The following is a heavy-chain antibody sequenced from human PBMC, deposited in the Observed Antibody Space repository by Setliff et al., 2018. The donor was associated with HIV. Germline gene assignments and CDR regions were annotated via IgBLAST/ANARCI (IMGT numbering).Heavy chain of an antibody. CDR1: GYTFTNYG. V-gene: IGHV1-18*01. D-gene: IGHD2-15*01. Sequence: ASVKVSCKASGYTFTNYGISWVRQAPRQGPEWLGWISAYNGDTKYAQKFQGRVTMTTDTSTTTAHMELRSLRSDDTAVYYCARLKGVLVVMLDAFDIWGQGTMVTVSS. J-gene: IGHJ3*02. CDR3: ARLKGVLVVMLDAFDI. CDR2: ISAYNGDT.